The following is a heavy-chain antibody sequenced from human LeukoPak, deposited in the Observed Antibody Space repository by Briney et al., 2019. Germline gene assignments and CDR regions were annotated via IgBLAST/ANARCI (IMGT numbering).Heavy chain of an antibody. CDR3: ARRRLRYFDWLSPFDY. J-gene: IGHJ4*02. Sequence: GSLRLSCAASGFTFSDYYMSWIRQPPGKGLEWIGEINHSGSTNYNPSLKSRVTISVDTSKNQFSLKLSSVTAADTAVYYCARRRLRYFDWLSPFDYWGQGTLVTVSS. V-gene: IGHV4-34*01. D-gene: IGHD3-9*01. CDR1: GFTFSDYY. CDR2: INHSGST.